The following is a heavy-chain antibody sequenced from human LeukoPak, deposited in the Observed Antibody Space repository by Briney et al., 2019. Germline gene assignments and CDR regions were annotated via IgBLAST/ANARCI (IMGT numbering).Heavy chain of an antibody. CDR2: SLPSGHT. V-gene: IGHV4-31*03. CDR1: GDSAIIVTSF. D-gene: IGHD2-2*01. CDR3: ARYCSSTSCPFDY. Sequence: PRTLSLACPVYGDSAIIVTSFWGWIRHHRGKGLEWVGYSLPSGHTYDNPSLESRVIISMDKSKNQFFLKLTSVSAADTAVYYCARYCSSTSCPFDYWGQGALVTVSS. J-gene: IGHJ4*02.